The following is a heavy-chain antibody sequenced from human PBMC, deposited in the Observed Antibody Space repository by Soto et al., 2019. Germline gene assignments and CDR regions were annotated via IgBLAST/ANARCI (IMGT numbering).Heavy chain of an antibody. Sequence: GASVKVSCKASGGTFSSYAISWVRQAPGQGLEWMGWISAYNGNTNYAQKLQGRVTMTTDTSTSTAYMELRSLRSDDTAVYYCASVHYYYYMDVWGKGTTVTVSS. CDR3: ASVHYYYYMDV. J-gene: IGHJ6*03. CDR2: ISAYNGNT. CDR1: GGTFSSYA. V-gene: IGHV1-18*01.